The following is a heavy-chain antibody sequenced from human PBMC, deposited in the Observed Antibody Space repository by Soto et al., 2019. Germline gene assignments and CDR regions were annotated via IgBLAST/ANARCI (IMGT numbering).Heavy chain of an antibody. CDR1: GYSFTSYW. D-gene: IGHD3-22*01. Sequence: GETLKISCKGSGYSFTSYWISWVRQMPGKGLEWMGRIDPSDSYTNYSPSFQGHVTISADKSISTAYLQWSSLKASDTAMYYCARSDSDSSGYANWFDPWGQGTLVTVSS. J-gene: IGHJ5*02. CDR3: ARSDSDSSGYANWFDP. CDR2: IDPSDSYT. V-gene: IGHV5-10-1*01.